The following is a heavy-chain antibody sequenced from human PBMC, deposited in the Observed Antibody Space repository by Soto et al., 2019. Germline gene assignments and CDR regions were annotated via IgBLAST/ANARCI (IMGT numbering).Heavy chain of an antibody. CDR2: ISYDGSNK. CDR3: ARVQKRNSSGWPSFDY. Sequence: LRLFCAASGFTFSSYGMHWVRQAPGKGLEWVAVISYDGSNKYYADSVKGRFTISRDNSKNTLYLQMNSLRAEDTAVYYCARVQKRNSSGWPSFDYWGQGTLVTVSS. J-gene: IGHJ4*02. CDR1: GFTFSSYG. D-gene: IGHD6-19*01. V-gene: IGHV3-30*03.